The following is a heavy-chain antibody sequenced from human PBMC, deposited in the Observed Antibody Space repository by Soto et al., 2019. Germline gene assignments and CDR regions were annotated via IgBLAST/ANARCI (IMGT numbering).Heavy chain of an antibody. CDR3: ARRVAAAGYWFDP. Sequence: SETLSLTCAVSGGSISSSNWWSWVRQPPGKGLEWIGEIYHSGSTNYNPSLKSRVTISVDKSKNQFSLKLSSVTAADTAVYYCARRVAAAGYWFDPWGQGTLVTVSS. D-gene: IGHD6-13*01. V-gene: IGHV4-4*02. CDR2: IYHSGST. J-gene: IGHJ5*02. CDR1: GGSISSSNW.